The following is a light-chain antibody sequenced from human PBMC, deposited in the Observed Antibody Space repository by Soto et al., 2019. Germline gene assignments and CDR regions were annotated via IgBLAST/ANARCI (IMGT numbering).Light chain of an antibody. V-gene: IGKV3-15*01. CDR2: GAS. J-gene: IGKJ4*01. CDR1: QSVSSSY. Sequence: DIVLTQSPGTLSLSAGERATLSCRASQSVSSSYLAWYQQQPGQAPRLLISGASTRATGIPARFSGSGSGTEFTLTISSLQSEDFAVYYCQQYNKWPLTFGGGTKVDIK. CDR3: QQYNKWPLT.